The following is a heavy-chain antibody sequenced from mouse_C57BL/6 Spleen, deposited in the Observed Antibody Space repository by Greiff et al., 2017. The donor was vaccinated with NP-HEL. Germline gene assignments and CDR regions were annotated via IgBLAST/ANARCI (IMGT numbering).Heavy chain of an antibody. CDR3: ARNYYGSRYFDV. CDR1: GYTFTSYW. V-gene: IGHV1-53*01. Sequence: QVQLKQPGTELVKPGASVKLSCKASGYTFTSYWMHWVKQRPGQGLEWIGNINPSNGGTNYNEKFKSKATLTVDKSSSTAYMQLSSLISEDSAVYYCARNYYGSRYFDVWGTGTTVTVSS. D-gene: IGHD1-1*01. CDR2: INPSNGGT. J-gene: IGHJ1*03.